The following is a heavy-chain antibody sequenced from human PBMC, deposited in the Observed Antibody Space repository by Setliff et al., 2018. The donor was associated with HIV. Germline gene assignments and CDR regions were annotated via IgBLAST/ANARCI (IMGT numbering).Heavy chain of an antibody. CDR2: IYYSGTT. D-gene: IGHD6-6*01. CDR3: ASEAWTSYRSSSGYYYYYMDV. Sequence: PSETLSLTCTVSGDSVSSASYYWSWIRQPPGKGLEWIGYIYYSGTTKYNPSLKIRVTISVDTSKNQFSLKLSSVTAADTAVYYCASEAWTSYRSSSGYYYYYMDVWGKGSTVTVSS. J-gene: IGHJ6*03. V-gene: IGHV4-61*01. CDR1: GDSVSSASYY.